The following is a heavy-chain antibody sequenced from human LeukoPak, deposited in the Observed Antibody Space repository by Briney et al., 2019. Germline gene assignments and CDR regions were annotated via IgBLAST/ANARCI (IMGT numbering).Heavy chain of an antibody. Sequence: GGSLRLSCAASGFTFSSYGMHWVRQAPGKGLEWVAVIWYDGSNKYYADSVKGRFTISRDNSNNTLFLQMNSLRAEDTAVYYCARTVRGYSYGDFDYWGQGTLVTVSS. V-gene: IGHV3-33*01. CDR3: ARTVRGYSYGDFDY. J-gene: IGHJ4*02. D-gene: IGHD5-18*01. CDR2: IWYDGSNK. CDR1: GFTFSSYG.